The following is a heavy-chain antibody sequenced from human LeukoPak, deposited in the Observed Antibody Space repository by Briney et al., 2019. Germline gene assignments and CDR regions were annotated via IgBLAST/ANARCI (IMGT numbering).Heavy chain of an antibody. J-gene: IGHJ4*02. CDR3: ARERNVLLWFGEFEN. CDR1: GYSISSGYY. CDR2: IYHGGST. Sequence: PSESLSLTCAVSGYSISSGYYWGWIRQPPGKGLGWFGSIYHGGSTYYNPSLKSRVTISVDTSKNQFSLKLSSVTAADTAVYYCARERNVLLWFGEFENWGQGTLVTVSS. V-gene: IGHV4-38-2*02. D-gene: IGHD3-10*01.